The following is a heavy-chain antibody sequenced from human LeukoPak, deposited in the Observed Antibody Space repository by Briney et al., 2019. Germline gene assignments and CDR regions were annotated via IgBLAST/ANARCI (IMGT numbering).Heavy chain of an antibody. CDR2: INPSGDST. CDR3: ARWYNRDHYYFDY. V-gene: IGHV1-46*01. J-gene: IGHJ4*02. CDR1: GYTFTNYY. D-gene: IGHD1-14*01. Sequence: ASVKVSCKASGYTFTNYYMHWVRQAPGQGLEWMGIINPSGDSTSYPQKFQGRVTMTRDTSTNTVYMELSSLRSEETAVYYCARWYNRDHYYFDYWGQGTLVTVSS.